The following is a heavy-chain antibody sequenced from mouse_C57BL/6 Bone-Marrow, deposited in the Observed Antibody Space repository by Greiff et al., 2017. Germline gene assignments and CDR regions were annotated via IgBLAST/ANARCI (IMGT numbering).Heavy chain of an antibody. Sequence: VQLKESGAELVKPGASVKLSCTASGFNIKDYYMHWVKQRTEQGLEWIGRIDPEDGDTKYAPKFQGKATITADTSSNTAYLQLSSLTSEDTAVYYCAREIYYGSSPFAYWGQGTLVTVSA. J-gene: IGHJ3*01. CDR3: AREIYYGSSPFAY. D-gene: IGHD1-1*01. CDR2: IDPEDGDT. V-gene: IGHV14-2*01. CDR1: GFNIKDYY.